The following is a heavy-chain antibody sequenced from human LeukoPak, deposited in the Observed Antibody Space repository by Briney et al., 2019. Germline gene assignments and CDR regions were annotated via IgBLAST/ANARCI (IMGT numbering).Heavy chain of an antibody. J-gene: IGHJ3*01. CDR2: ISSSSHI. CDR1: GFTFSSYA. CDR3: ARDPRDGRGQGAFDF. Sequence: GGSLRLSCAASGFTFSSYAMNWVRQAPGKGLEWVSSISSSSHIYYADSVKGRFTISRDNAKNSLYLQMNSLRAEDTAVYYCARDPRDGRGQGAFDFWGQGTMVTVSP. D-gene: IGHD3-22*01. V-gene: IGHV3-21*01.